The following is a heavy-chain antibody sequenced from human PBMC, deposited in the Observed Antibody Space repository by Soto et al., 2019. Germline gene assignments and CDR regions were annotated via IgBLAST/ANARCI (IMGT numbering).Heavy chain of an antibody. CDR2: ISASGYTE. V-gene: IGHV3-48*03. Sequence: LRRSCAGSGFTVSSYAMRWFHQAPGKGLEWIAYISASGYTENYSGSVKGRFSISRDNARNSLFLQMSSLRAEDRAVYYCARVKLVAVASMFSYYLGSSGQPPLVTGSS. CDR3: ARVKLVAVASMFSYYLGS. D-gene: IGHD2-8*02. CDR1: GFTVSSYA. J-gene: IGHJ4*01.